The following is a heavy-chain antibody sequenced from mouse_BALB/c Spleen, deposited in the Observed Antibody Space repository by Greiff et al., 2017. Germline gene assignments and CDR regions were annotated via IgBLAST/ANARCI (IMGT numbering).Heavy chain of an antibody. D-gene: IGHD1-1*01. CDR3: ARDLLLSMDY. Sequence: VQLQQSGAELARPGASVKLSCKASGYTFTSYWMQWVKQRPGQGLEWIGAIYPGDGDTRYTQKFKGKATLTADKSSSTAYMQLSSLASEDSAVYYCARDLLLSMDYWGQGTSVTVSS. CDR2: IYPGDGDT. J-gene: IGHJ4*01. V-gene: IGHV1-87*01. CDR1: GYTFTSYW.